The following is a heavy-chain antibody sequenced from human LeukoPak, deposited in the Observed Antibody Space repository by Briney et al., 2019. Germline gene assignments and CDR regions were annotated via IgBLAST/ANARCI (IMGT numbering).Heavy chain of an antibody. V-gene: IGHV4-34*10. Sequence: PSEPLSLTCAVYGGSFSGYYWSWIRQPPGKGLEWIGEIIHSGSPNYNPSLKSRVTMSIDTSKNQFSLKLSSVTAADTAVYYCARSGCSGGSCYSQRGAFDIWGQGTMVTVSS. CDR3: ARSGCSGGSCYSQRGAFDI. CDR1: GGSFSGYY. J-gene: IGHJ3*02. D-gene: IGHD2-15*01. CDR2: IIHSGSP.